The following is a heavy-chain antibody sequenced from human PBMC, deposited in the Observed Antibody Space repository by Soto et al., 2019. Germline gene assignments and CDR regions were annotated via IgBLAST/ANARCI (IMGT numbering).Heavy chain of an antibody. CDR2: INAGNGNT. Sequence: ASVKVSCKASGYTFTSYAMHWVRQAPGQRLEWMGWINAGNGNTKYSQKFQGRVTIARDTSASTAYMELSSLRSEDTAVYYCATMSGGYSYERDPWGQGTLVTVSS. D-gene: IGHD5-18*01. CDR3: ATMSGGYSYERDP. V-gene: IGHV1-3*01. J-gene: IGHJ5*02. CDR1: GYTFTSYA.